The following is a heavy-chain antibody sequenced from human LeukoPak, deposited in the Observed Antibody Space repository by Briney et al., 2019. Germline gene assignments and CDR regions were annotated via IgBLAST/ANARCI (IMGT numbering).Heavy chain of an antibody. CDR1: GLTFNNYW. CDR3: ARGIVVVPADYYYMDV. V-gene: IGHV3-7*01. Sequence: GGSLRLSCAASGLTFNNYWMSWVRQAPGKGLEWVANIKQDGSEKYYVDSVKGRFTISRDNAKNSLYLQMNSLRAEDTAVYYCARGIVVVPADYYYMDVWGKGTTVTVSS. J-gene: IGHJ6*03. CDR2: IKQDGSEK. D-gene: IGHD2-2*01.